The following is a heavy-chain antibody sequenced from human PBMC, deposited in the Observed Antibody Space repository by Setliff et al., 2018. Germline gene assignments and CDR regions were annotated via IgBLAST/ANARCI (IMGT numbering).Heavy chain of an antibody. Sequence: PSETLSLTCTVSGGSISSYYWSWIRQPPGKGLEWIGYIYYSGSTNYNPSLKSRVTISVGTSKNQFSLKLSSVTAADTAVYYCARRETYYNFWSGHYAYWGQGTLVTVSS. D-gene: IGHD3-3*01. CDR2: IYYSGST. CDR3: ARRETYYNFWSGHYAY. J-gene: IGHJ4*02. V-gene: IGHV4-59*12. CDR1: GGSISSYY.